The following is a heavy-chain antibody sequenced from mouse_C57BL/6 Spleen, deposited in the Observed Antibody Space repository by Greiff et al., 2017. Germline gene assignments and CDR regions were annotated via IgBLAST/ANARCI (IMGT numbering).Heavy chain of an antibody. Sequence: QVHVKQSGPELVRPGASVKISCKAPGYTFTSHWMQWVRQRPGQGLEWIGEIFPGSGSTYYNEKFKGKATLTVDTSSSTAYMQLSSLTSEDSAVYFCARSGGLRPKNAMDYWGQGTSVTVSS. CDR2: IFPGSGST. CDR3: ARSGGLRPKNAMDY. CDR1: GYTFTSHW. J-gene: IGHJ4*01. V-gene: IGHV1-56*01. D-gene: IGHD2-4*01.